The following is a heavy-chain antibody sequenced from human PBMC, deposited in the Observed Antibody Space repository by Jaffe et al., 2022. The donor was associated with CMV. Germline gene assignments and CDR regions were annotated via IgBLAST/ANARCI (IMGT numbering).Heavy chain of an antibody. J-gene: IGHJ4*02. CDR3: ARLLTPGVVSVDY. D-gene: IGHD3-3*01. CDR1: GGSISSYY. Sequence: QVQLQESGPGLVKPSETLSLTCTVSGGSISSYYWSWIRQPPGKGLEYIGYIHYSGSSNYNPSLKSRVTISVDTSKNQFSLKLSSVTAADTAVYYCARLLTPGVVSVDYWGQGTLVTVSS. V-gene: IGHV4-59*01. CDR2: IHYSGSS.